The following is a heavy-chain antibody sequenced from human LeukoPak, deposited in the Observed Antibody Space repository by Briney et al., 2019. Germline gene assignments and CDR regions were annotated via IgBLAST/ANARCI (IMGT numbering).Heavy chain of an antibody. J-gene: IGHJ3*02. Sequence: SETLSLTCAVSGGSISSSNWWSWVRQPPGKGLEWIGEIYHSGSTNYNPSLKSRVTISVDKSKNQFSLKLSSVTAADTAVYYCARHMGEAVGPAFDIWGQGTMVTVSS. D-gene: IGHD6-19*01. CDR3: ARHMGEAVGPAFDI. V-gene: IGHV4-4*02. CDR2: IYHSGST. CDR1: GGSISSSNW.